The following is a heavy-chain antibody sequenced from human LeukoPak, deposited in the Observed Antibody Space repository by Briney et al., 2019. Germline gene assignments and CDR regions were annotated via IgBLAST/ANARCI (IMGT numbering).Heavy chain of an antibody. CDR1: GYTFTSYY. D-gene: IGHD5-24*01. J-gene: IGHJ4*02. CDR3: ARENSLRDGRWLQAMGDYFDY. CDR2: INPSGGSA. V-gene: IGHV1-46*01. Sequence: VASVKVSCKASGYTFTSYYMHWVRQAPGQGLEWMGIINPSGGSASYAQKFQGRVTMTRDTSTSTVYMELSSLRSEDTAVYYCARENSLRDGRWLQAMGDYFDYWGQGTLVTVSS.